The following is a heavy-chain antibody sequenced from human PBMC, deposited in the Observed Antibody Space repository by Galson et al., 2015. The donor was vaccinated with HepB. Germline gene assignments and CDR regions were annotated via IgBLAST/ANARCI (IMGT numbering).Heavy chain of an antibody. J-gene: IGHJ3*02. Sequence: SLRLSCAASGFTFGDYAMSWFRQAPGKGLEWVGFIRSKAYGGTTEYAASVKGRFTISRDDSKSIAYLQMNSLKTEDTAVYYCTRAPRIVVVPAAKDAFDIWGQGTMVTVSS. V-gene: IGHV3-49*03. CDR3: TRAPRIVVVPAAKDAFDI. CDR2: IRSKAYGGTT. D-gene: IGHD2-2*01. CDR1: GFTFGDYA.